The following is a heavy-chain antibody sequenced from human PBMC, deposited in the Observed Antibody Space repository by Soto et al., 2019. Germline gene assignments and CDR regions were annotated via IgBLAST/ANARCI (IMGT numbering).Heavy chain of an antibody. D-gene: IGHD2-15*01. Sequence: QVQLVQSGAEVKKPGSSVKVSCKASGGTFSSYAISWVRQAPGQGLEWMGGIIPIFGTANYAQKFQGRVTITADESTSTAYMELSSLRSQDTAVYYCARDDCSGGSCYSGGWFDPWGQETLVTVSS. CDR3: ARDDCSGGSCYSGGWFDP. V-gene: IGHV1-69*01. J-gene: IGHJ5*02. CDR2: IIPIFGTA. CDR1: GGTFSSYA.